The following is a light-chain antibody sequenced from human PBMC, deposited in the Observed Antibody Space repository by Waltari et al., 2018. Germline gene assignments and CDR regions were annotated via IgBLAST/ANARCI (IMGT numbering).Light chain of an antibody. J-gene: IGLJ2*01. CDR3: TSYTSSGTLVV. Sequence: QSALTQPASVSGSPGQSITISCPGTSSDVGGYDYVSLYQQHPGKAPKLMIYEVSNRPSGVSNRFAASKSGNTASLTISGLQAEDEADYYCTSYTSSGTLVVFGGGTKLTVL. V-gene: IGLV2-14*01. CDR1: SSDVGGYDY. CDR2: EVS.